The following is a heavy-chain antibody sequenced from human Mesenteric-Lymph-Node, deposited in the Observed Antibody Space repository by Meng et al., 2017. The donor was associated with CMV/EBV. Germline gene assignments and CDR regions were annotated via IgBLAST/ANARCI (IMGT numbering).Heavy chain of an antibody. CDR1: GFTVSSNH. D-gene: IGHD1-14*01. CDR3: AKDNRGFGY. V-gene: IGHV3-23*01. J-gene: IGHJ4*02. CDR2: ISGSGGST. Sequence: GGSLRLSCAASGFTVSSNHMSWVRQAPGKGLEWVSAISGSGGSTYYADSVKGRFTISRDNSKNTLYLQMNSLRAEDTAVYYCAKDNRGFGYWGQGTLVTVSS.